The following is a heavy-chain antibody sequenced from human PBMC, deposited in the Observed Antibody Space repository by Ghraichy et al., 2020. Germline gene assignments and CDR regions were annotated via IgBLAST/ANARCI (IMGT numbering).Heavy chain of an antibody. D-gene: IGHD3-9*01. CDR1: GGSISTYY. Sequence: SETLSLTCTVSGGSISTYYWSWIRQPPGKGLEWIGNIYYRGSTKYNPSLKSRVAISVDTSKNQFSLKLSSVTAADTAMYYCARGHYDILTGYSGHNWFDPWGQGTLVTVSS. CDR3: ARGHYDILTGYSGHNWFDP. J-gene: IGHJ5*02. CDR2: IYYRGST. V-gene: IGHV4-59*01.